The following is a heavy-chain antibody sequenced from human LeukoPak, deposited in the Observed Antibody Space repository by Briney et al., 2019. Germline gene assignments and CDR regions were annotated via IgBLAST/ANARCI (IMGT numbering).Heavy chain of an antibody. J-gene: IGHJ4*02. Sequence: GGSLRLSCAASGFTFSSYAMSWVRQAPGKGLEWVSAISGSGGRTYYADSVKGRFAISRDNAKNSLYLQMNSLRAEDTAVYYCARVLGGYSYGSIDYWGQGTLVTVSS. V-gene: IGHV3-23*01. D-gene: IGHD5-18*01. CDR1: GFTFSSYA. CDR2: ISGSGGRT. CDR3: ARVLGGYSYGSIDY.